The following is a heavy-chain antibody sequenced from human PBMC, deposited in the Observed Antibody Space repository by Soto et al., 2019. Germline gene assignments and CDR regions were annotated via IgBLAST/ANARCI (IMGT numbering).Heavy chain of an antibody. Sequence: PGGSLRLSCAASGFTFSSYSMNWVRQAPGKGLEWVSSISSSSSYIYYADSVKGRFTISRDNAKNSLYLQMNSLRAEDTAVYYCASWGHYDFWSGSYGMDVWGQGTTVTVSS. CDR2: ISSSSSYI. CDR1: GFTFSSYS. V-gene: IGHV3-21*01. J-gene: IGHJ6*02. CDR3: ASWGHYDFWSGSYGMDV. D-gene: IGHD3-3*01.